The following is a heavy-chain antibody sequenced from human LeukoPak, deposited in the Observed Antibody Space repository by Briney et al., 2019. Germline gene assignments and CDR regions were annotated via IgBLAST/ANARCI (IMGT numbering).Heavy chain of an antibody. J-gene: IGHJ4*02. D-gene: IGHD3-3*01. CDR3: AREDRTHYDFWSGYSGTYYFDY. Sequence: GGSLRLSCAASGFTFSSYSMNWVRQAPGKGLEWVSYISSGSSTIYYADSVKGRFTISRDNAKDSLYLQMNSLRAEDTAVYYCAREDRTHYDFWSGYSGTYYFDYWGQGTLVTVSS. CDR1: GFTFSSYS. CDR2: ISSGSSTI. V-gene: IGHV3-48*01.